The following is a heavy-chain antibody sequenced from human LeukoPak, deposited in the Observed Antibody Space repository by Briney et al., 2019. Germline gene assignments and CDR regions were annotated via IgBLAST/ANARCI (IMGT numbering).Heavy chain of an antibody. J-gene: IGHJ4*02. CDR2: INSNSADT. CDR1: GYTFTGYY. CDR3: AGIQIWGYFDY. V-gene: IGHV1-2*02. Sequence: ASVKVSCKASGYTFTGYYIHWVRQAPGQGLEWMGWINSNSADTNYAQNFQGRVTMTRDTSISTAYMELSRLRSDDTAVYYCAGIQIWGYFDYWGQGTLVTVSS. D-gene: IGHD5-18*01.